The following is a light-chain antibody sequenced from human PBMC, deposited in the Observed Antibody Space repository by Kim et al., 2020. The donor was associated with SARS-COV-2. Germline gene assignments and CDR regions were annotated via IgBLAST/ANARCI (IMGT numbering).Light chain of an antibody. V-gene: IGLV3-19*01. J-gene: IGLJ2*01. CDR1: SLRHYY. Sequence: VALAQTVRITCQGDSLRHYYATWYQQKPRQAPVLVIYGRNNRPSGIPDRFSGSASGNTASLTISGTQAEDEADFYCQSRDSGGKVIFGGGTQLTVL. CDR2: GRN. CDR3: QSRDSGGKVI.